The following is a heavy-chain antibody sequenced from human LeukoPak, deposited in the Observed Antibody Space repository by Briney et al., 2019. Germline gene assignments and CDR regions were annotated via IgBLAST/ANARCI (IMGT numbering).Heavy chain of an antibody. CDR2: IYYSGST. CDR1: GGSISSYY. V-gene: IGHV4-59*01. D-gene: IGHD6-13*01. J-gene: IGHJ2*01. CDR3: ARVYYSNSYDYWYFDL. Sequence: PSETLSLTCTVSGGSISSYYWSWIRQPPGKGLEWIAYIYYSGSTNYNPSLKSRVTISVDTSKNQFSLKLSSVTAADTAVYYCARVYYSNSYDYWYFDLWGRGTLVTVSS.